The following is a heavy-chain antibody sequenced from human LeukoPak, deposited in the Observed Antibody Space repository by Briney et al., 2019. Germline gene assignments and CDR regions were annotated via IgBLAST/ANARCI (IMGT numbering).Heavy chain of an antibody. J-gene: IGHJ4*02. CDR1: GFTFSSYW. CDR2: IKQDGSEK. V-gene: IGHV3-7*01. CDR3: AREVNWNYASQPSDLDY. Sequence: GGSLRLSCAASGFTFSSYWMSWVRQAPGKGLEWVANIKQDGSEKCYVDSVKGRFTISRDNAKNSLYLQMNSPRAEDTAVYYCAREVNWNYASQPSDLDYWGQGTLVTVSS. D-gene: IGHD1-7*01.